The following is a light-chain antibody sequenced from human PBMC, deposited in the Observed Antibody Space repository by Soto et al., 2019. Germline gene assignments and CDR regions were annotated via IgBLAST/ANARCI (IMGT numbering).Light chain of an antibody. J-gene: IGKJ5*01. CDR2: AAS. Sequence: EIVMKQSPATLSVYPGERATLSCTASQSVRSNLAWYQQKPGQAPRLVIYAASTRATGIPDRFSGSVSGTEFTLTISSLQSEDFAVYYCQQYNEWPPFTFGQGTRLEI. CDR1: QSVRSN. CDR3: QQYNEWPPFT. V-gene: IGKV3-15*01.